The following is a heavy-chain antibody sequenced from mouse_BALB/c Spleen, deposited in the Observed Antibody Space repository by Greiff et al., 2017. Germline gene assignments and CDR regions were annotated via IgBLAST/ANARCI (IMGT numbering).Heavy chain of an antibody. CDR2: IYPGNSDT. CDR1: GYTFTSYW. CDR3: TREENWDAAWCAY. D-gene: IGHD4-1*01. Sequence: VQLQQSGTVLARPGASVKMSCKASGYTFTSYWMHWVKQRPGQGLEWIGAIYPGNSDTSYNQKFKGKAKLTAVTSTSTAYMELSSLTNEDSAVYYCTREENWDAAWCAYWGQGTLVTVSA. J-gene: IGHJ3*01. V-gene: IGHV1-5*01.